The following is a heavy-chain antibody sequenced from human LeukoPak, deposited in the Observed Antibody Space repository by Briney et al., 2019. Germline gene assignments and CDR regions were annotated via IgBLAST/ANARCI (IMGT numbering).Heavy chain of an antibody. CDR1: GGSISSSSYY. J-gene: IGHJ3*01. V-gene: IGHV4-39*02. D-gene: IGHD3-22*01. CDR2: IYYSGST. CDR3: ARDVHYYDSSGSPRDAFDL. Sequence: SETLSLTCTVSGGSISSSSYYWGWIRQPPGKGLEWMGRIYYSGSTYYNPSLKSRVTISVDTSKNQFSLKLSSVTAADTAVYYCARDVHYYDSSGSPRDAFDLWGQGTMVTVSS.